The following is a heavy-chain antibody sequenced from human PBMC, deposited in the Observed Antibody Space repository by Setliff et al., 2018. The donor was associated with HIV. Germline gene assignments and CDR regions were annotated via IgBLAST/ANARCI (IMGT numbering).Heavy chain of an antibody. CDR1: GYTFTTDG. CDR2: ISPYIGHT. J-gene: IGHJ6*02. CDR3: ARLGSGWSDSYYYAMDV. D-gene: IGHD6-19*01. V-gene: IGHV1-18*01. Sequence: GASVKVSCKASGYTFTTDGISWVRQAPGHGLEWMGWISPYIGHTNYAQNFQGRVTMTIDTSTSTADMELRSLRSDDPAGYFCARLGSGWSDSYYYAMDVWGQGTTVTVSS.